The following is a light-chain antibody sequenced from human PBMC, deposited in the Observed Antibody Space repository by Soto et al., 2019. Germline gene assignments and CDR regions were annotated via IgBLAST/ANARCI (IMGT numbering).Light chain of an antibody. CDR2: AAS. Sequence: DIQLTQSPSFLSASVGDRVTITCRASQGITSYLAWYQQKPGKDPTLIIYAASTLQSGLPSRFSGSGSGTEFTLTISSLLPEDFATYYCQQLNTYPPNFGQGTKLEIK. CDR1: QGITSY. V-gene: IGKV1-9*01. J-gene: IGKJ2*01. CDR3: QQLNTYPPN.